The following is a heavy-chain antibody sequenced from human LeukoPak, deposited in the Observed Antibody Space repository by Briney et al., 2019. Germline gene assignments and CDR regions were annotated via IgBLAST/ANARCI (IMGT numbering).Heavy chain of an antibody. CDR3: AARSSGNPYF. V-gene: IGHV3-7*03. D-gene: IGHD1-26*01. Sequence: PGGSLRLSCAASGFTFDDYAMHWVRQAPGKGLQWVAKIKQDGSEKYYVDSVKGRFTISRDNAENSLYLQMNSLRVEDTAVYYCAARSSGNPYFWGQGTLVTVSS. CDR1: GFTFDDYA. J-gene: IGHJ4*02. CDR2: IKQDGSEK.